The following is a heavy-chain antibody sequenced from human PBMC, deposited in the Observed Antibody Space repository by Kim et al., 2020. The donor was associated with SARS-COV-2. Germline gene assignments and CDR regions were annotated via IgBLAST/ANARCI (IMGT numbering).Heavy chain of an antibody. V-gene: IGHV1-46*01. D-gene: IGHD3-22*01. J-gene: IGHJ3*02. CDR3: ARVLVAVGGEEGVVTDAFDI. CDR2: INPSGGST. Sequence: ASVKVSCKASGYTFTSYYMHWVRQAPGQGLEWMGIINPSGGSTSYAQKFQGRVTMTRDTSTSTVYMELSSLRSEDTAVYYCARVLVAVGGEEGVVTDAFDIWGQGTMVTVSS. CDR1: GYTFTSYY.